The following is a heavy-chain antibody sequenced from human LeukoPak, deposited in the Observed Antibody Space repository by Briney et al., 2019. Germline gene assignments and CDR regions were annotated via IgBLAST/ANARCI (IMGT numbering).Heavy chain of an antibody. V-gene: IGHV4-61*01. J-gene: IGHJ6*03. Sequence: SETLSLTCTVSGGSISSGSYYWSWIRQPPGKGLERIGYIYYSGSTNYNPSLKSRVTISVDTSKNQFSLKLSSVTAADTAVYYCAVDYGDYYYYYMDVWAKGPRSPSP. CDR2: IYYSGST. CDR1: GGSISSGSYY. CDR3: AVDYGDYYYYYMDV. D-gene: IGHD4-17*01.